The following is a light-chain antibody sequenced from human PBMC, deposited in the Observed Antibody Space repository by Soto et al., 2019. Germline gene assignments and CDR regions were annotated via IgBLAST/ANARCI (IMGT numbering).Light chain of an antibody. CDR3: CSYAGRYTYV. Sequence: QSALTQPRSVSGSPGQSVTISCTGTSSDVGGYDYVSWYRQHPGKAPKLMIHDVSKRPSGVPDRFSGSKSGNTASLTISGLQGEHEADFYCCSYAGRYTYVFGTGTKVTVL. J-gene: IGLJ1*01. V-gene: IGLV2-11*01. CDR1: SSDVGGYDY. CDR2: DVS.